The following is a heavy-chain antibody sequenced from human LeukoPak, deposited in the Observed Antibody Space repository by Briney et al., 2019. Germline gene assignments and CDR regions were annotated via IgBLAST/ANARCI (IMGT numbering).Heavy chain of an antibody. CDR1: GGTFSSYA. CDR3: ARDQITIFGVVISWFDP. D-gene: IGHD3-3*01. CDR2: IIPIFGTA. V-gene: IGHV1-69*05. Sequence: GSSVKVSCKASGGTFSSYAISWVRQAPGQGLGWVGRIIPIFGTANYAQKFQGRVTITTDEATSTAYMELSSLRSEDTAVYFCARDQITIFGVVISWFDPWGQGTLVTVSS. J-gene: IGHJ5*02.